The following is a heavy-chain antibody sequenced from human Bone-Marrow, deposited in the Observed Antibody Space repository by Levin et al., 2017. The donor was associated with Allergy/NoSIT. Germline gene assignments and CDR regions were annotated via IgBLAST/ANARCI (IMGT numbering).Heavy chain of an antibody. CDR1: GFTFSSYG. J-gene: IGHJ4*02. V-gene: IGHV3-30*18. CDR2: ISYDGSNK. Sequence: GGSLRLSCAASGFTFSSYGMHWVRQAPGKGLEWVAVISYDGSNKYYADSVKGRFTISRDNSKNTLYLQMNSLRAEDTAVYYCAKDSRTYYYDSRIDYWGQGTLVTVSS. D-gene: IGHD3-22*01. CDR3: AKDSRTYYYDSRIDY.